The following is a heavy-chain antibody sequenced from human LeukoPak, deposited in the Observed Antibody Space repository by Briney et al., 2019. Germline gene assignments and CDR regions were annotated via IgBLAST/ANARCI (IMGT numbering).Heavy chain of an antibody. CDR1: GGTFSSYA. V-gene: IGHV1-69*04. J-gene: IGHJ6*02. CDR2: IIPILGIA. CDR3: ARDGRQPRITIFGATPFCSGMDV. Sequence: GASVKVSCTASGGTFSSYAISWVRQAPGQGLEWMGRIIPILGIANYAQKFQGRVTITADKSTSTAYMELSSLRSEDTAVYYCARDGRQPRITIFGATPFCSGMDVWGQGTTVTVSS. D-gene: IGHD3-3*01.